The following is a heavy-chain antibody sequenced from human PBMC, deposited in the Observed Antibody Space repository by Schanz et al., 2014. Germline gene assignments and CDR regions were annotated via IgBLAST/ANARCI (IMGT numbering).Heavy chain of an antibody. Sequence: VQLEQSGAEVKKPGSSVKVSCKASGGTFSSFGINWVRQAPGQGLEWMGWISPYNGNTNYAQKLQGRVTMTADTSTSTAYMDLRSLGSDDTAVYYCARDQSPYTNSSDVRYFDYWGHGSLVTASS. D-gene: IGHD6-6*01. J-gene: IGHJ4*01. CDR1: GGTFSSFG. CDR3: ARDQSPYTNSSDVRYFDY. CDR2: ISPYNGNT. V-gene: IGHV1-18*01.